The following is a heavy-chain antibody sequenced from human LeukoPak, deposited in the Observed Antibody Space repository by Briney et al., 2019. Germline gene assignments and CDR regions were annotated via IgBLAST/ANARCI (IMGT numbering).Heavy chain of an antibody. Sequence: GGSLKLSCAASGFTSSSYWMHWVRQAPGKGLVWVSRINSDGSSTSYADSVKGRFTISRDNAKNTLYLQMNSLRAEDTAVYYCARAGRRLLGSMRANFDYWGQGTLVTVSS. CDR3: ARAGRRLLGSMRANFDY. J-gene: IGHJ4*02. CDR2: INSDGSST. D-gene: IGHD2-21*02. CDR1: GFTSSSYW. V-gene: IGHV3-74*01.